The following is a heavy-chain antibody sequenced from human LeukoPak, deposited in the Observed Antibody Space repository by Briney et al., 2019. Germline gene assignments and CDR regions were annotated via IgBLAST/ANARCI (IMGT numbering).Heavy chain of an antibody. CDR2: ISYDGSNK. Sequence: GRSLRLSCAASGFTFSSYAMHWVRQAPGKGLEWVAVISYDGSNKYYADSVKGRFTISRDNFKNTLYLQMNSLRAEDTAVYYCAREGCCSSTSCYLYYCYYGMDVWGQGTTVTVSS. D-gene: IGHD2-2*01. J-gene: IGHJ6*02. CDR1: GFTFSSYA. CDR3: AREGCCSSTSCYLYYCYYGMDV. V-gene: IGHV3-30-3*01.